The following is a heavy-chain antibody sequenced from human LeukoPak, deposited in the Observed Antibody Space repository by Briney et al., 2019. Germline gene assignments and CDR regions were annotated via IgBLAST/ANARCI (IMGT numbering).Heavy chain of an antibody. CDR3: ARDHRWFGELTDP. CDR1: GYTFTSYG. CDR2: ISAYNGNT. Sequence: GASVKVSCKASGYTFTSYGISWVRQAPGQGLEWMGWISAYNGNTNYAQKLQGRVTMTTDTSTSTAYKELRSLRSDDTAVYYCARDHRWFGELTDPWGQGTLVTVSS. J-gene: IGHJ5*02. D-gene: IGHD3-10*01. V-gene: IGHV1-18*01.